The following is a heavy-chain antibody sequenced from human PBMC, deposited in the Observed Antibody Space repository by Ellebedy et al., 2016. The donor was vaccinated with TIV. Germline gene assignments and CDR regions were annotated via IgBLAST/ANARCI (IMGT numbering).Heavy chain of an antibody. J-gene: IGHJ4*02. D-gene: IGHD1-26*01. CDR1: GGTFSSYA. Sequence: SVKVSCXASGGTFSSYAISWVRQAPGQGLEWMGGIIPIFGTANYAQKFQGRVTITADESTSTAYMELSSLRSEDTAVYYCARDGGLGVGATAYWGQGTLVTVSS. CDR2: IIPIFGTA. CDR3: ARDGGLGVGATAY. V-gene: IGHV1-69*13.